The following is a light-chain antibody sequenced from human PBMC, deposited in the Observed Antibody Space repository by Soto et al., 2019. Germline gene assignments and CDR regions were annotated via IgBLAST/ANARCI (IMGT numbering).Light chain of an antibody. J-gene: IGLJ2*01. V-gene: IGLV2-14*01. CDR1: SSDVGGYNY. CDR3: SSYTSTSSPVV. Sequence: QSVLTQPASVSGSPGQSITISCTGTSSDVGGYNYVSWYQQHPGKAPKLMIYEVTNRPSGVSNRFSDSKSGNRASLTISGLQAEDEADYYCSSYTSTSSPVVFGGGTKLTVL. CDR2: EVT.